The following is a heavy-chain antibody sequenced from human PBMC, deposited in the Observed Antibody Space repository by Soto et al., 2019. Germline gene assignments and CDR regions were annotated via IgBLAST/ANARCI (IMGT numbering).Heavy chain of an antibody. CDR1: GFTFSDYY. D-gene: IGHD2-15*01. CDR2: ISSSGSTI. J-gene: IGHJ4*02. CDR3: ARGWEVVVVAAPTYYFDY. V-gene: IGHV3-11*01. Sequence: GGSLRLSCAASGFTFSDYYMSWIRQAPGKGLEWVSYISSSGSTIYYADSVKGRFTISRDNAKNSLYLQMNSLRAEDTAVYYCARGWEVVVVAAPTYYFDYWGQGTLVTVSS.